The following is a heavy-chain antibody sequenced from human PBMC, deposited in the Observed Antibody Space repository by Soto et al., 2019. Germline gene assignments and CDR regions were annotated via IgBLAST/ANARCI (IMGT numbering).Heavy chain of an antibody. CDR3: ARPMEQFVYNAFDI. J-gene: IGHJ3*02. D-gene: IGHD6-6*01. CDR1: GGTFRSHA. Sequence: ASVKVSCKPSGGTFRSHAISWVRQAPGQGLEWIGGIIPIFGTTNYAQKFQGRVTITADESTRTGYMELSSLRSEDTAVYYCARPMEQFVYNAFDIWGQGTMVTVSS. CDR2: IIPIFGTT. V-gene: IGHV1-69*13.